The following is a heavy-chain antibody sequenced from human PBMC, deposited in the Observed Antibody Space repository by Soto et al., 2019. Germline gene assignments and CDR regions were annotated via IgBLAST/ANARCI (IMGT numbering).Heavy chain of an antibody. CDR3: ARCIIEAAGTPPWFDP. V-gene: IGHV4-59*01. CDR1: GGSISSYY. D-gene: IGHD6-13*01. CDR2: IYYSGST. J-gene: IGHJ5*02. Sequence: SETLSLTCTVSGGSISSYYWSWIRQPPGKGLEWIGYIYYSGSTNYNPSLKSRVTISVDTSKNQFSLKLSSVTAADTAVYYCARCIIEAAGTPPWFDPWGQGTLVTVSS.